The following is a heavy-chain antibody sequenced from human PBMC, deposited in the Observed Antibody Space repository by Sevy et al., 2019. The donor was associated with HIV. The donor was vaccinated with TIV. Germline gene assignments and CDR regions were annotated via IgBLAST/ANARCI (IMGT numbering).Heavy chain of an antibody. CDR2: TYYRSKWYN. Sequence: QSQTLSLTCAISGDSVSSNSAAWNWIRQYRSRGLEWLGRTYYRSKWYNHYAGSVKSRITISPDTSKNQFSLQLNSATPEDTAVYYCARETAGTGAFDIWGQGTMVTVSS. J-gene: IGHJ3*02. D-gene: IGHD1-1*01. V-gene: IGHV6-1*01. CDR3: ARETAGTGAFDI. CDR1: GDSVSSNSAA.